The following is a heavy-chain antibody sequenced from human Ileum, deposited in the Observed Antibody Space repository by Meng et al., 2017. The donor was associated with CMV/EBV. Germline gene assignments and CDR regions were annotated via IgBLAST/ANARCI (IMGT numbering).Heavy chain of an antibody. Sequence: LSCAASGFTFNAYWMHWVRQVPGKGLVWVARTNTDGTITSYADSVKGRYTISRDNAENTLSLQMNSLRAEDTGVYYCARDVAGSGSFWGQGALVTVSS. V-gene: IGHV3-74*01. D-gene: IGHD3-10*01. CDR3: ARDVAGSGSF. CDR2: TNTDGTIT. J-gene: IGHJ4*02. CDR1: GFTFNAYW.